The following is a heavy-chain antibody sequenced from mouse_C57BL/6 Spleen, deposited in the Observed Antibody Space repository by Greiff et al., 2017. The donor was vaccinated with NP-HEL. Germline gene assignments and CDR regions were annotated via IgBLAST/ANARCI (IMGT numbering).Heavy chain of an antibody. J-gene: IGHJ3*01. CDR3: ARVRLPFAY. D-gene: IGHD2-4*01. Sequence: VQLQQSGPELVKPGASVKISCKASGYTFTDYYMNWVKQSHGKSLEWIGDINPNNGGTSYNQKFKGKATLTVYKSSSTAYMELRSLTSDDSAVYYCARVRLPFAYWGQGTLVTVSA. V-gene: IGHV1-26*01. CDR1: GYTFTDYY. CDR2: INPNNGGT.